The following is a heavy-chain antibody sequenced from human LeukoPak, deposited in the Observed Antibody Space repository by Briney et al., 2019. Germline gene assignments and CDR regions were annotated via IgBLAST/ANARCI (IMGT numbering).Heavy chain of an antibody. J-gene: IGHJ2*01. CDR1: GFTLSNYW. Sequence: GGSLRLSCAASGFTLSNYWMSWVRQAPGKGLDWVANIKYDGIEKYFADSVTGRVSISRDNAKNSLYLQMNSLRPEDTGVYYCAKLVVVTATYWYFDLWGRGTPVTASS. V-gene: IGHV3-7*01. CDR2: IKYDGIEK. D-gene: IGHD2-21*02. CDR3: AKLVVVTATYWYFDL.